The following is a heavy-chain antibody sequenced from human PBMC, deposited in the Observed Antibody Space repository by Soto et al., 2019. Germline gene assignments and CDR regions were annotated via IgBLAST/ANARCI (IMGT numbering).Heavy chain of an antibody. CDR1: GFTFSSYG. D-gene: IGHD6-13*01. CDR2: ISYDGSNK. Sequence: PGGSLRLSCAASGFTFSSYGMHWVRQAPGKGLEWVAVISYDGSNKYYADSVKGRFTISRDNSKNTLYLQMNSLRAEDTAVYYCAKTRIAALWWFVPWGQGTLVTVSS. J-gene: IGHJ5*02. V-gene: IGHV3-30*18. CDR3: AKTRIAALWWFVP.